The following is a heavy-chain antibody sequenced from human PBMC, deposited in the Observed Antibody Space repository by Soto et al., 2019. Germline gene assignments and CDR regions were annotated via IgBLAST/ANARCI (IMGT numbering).Heavy chain of an antibody. J-gene: IGHJ3*02. CDR1: GFTFSSYG. Sequence: GGSLRLSCAASGFTFSSYGMHWVRQAPGKGLEGVAVIWYDGSNKYYADSVKGRFTISRDNSKNTLYLQMNSLRAEDTAVYYGARPRIAVAGTGAFDIWGQGTMVTVSS. V-gene: IGHV3-33*01. CDR3: ARPRIAVAGTGAFDI. CDR2: IWYDGSNK. D-gene: IGHD6-19*01.